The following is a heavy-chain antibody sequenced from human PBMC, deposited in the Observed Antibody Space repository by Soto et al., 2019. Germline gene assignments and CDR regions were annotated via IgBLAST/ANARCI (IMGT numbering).Heavy chain of an antibody. D-gene: IGHD1-26*01. CDR3: ARASVGATPMDY. V-gene: IGHV1-3*01. Sequence: QVQLVQSGAEVKKPGASVKVSCKASGYTFTRYAMHWVRQAPGQRLEWMGWINAGNGNTKYSQKFQGRVTITRDTSASTAYMELSSLRYEDTAVYYCARASVGATPMDYWGQGTLVTVS. CDR2: INAGNGNT. CDR1: GYTFTRYA. J-gene: IGHJ4*02.